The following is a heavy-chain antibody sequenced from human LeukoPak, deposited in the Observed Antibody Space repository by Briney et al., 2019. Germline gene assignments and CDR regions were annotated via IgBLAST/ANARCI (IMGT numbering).Heavy chain of an antibody. V-gene: IGHV1-24*01. CDR2: FDPEDGET. D-gene: IGHD3-10*01. CDR1: GYTLTELS. Sequence: ASVKISCKVSGYTLTELSMHWVRQAPGKGLEWMGGFDPEDGETIYAQKFQGRVTSIRNTSISRAYMELSSLRSEDTAVYYCARLLWFGESSFDPWGQGTLVTVSS. J-gene: IGHJ5*02. CDR3: ARLLWFGESSFDP.